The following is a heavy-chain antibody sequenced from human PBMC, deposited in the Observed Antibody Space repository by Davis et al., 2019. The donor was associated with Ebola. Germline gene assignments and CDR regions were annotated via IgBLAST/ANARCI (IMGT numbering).Heavy chain of an antibody. V-gene: IGHV4-59*12. D-gene: IGHD3-3*01. Sequence: SETLSLTCTVSGGSIGSYYWSWIRQPPGKGLEWIGYIYYSGSTNYNPSLKSRVTISVDTSKNQFSLKLSSVTAADTAVYYCARGQIFGVVKYYYYGMDVWGQGTTVTVSS. CDR1: GGSIGSYY. J-gene: IGHJ6*02. CDR2: IYYSGST. CDR3: ARGQIFGVVKYYYYGMDV.